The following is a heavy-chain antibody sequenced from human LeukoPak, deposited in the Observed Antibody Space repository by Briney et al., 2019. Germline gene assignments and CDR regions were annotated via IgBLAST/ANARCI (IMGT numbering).Heavy chain of an antibody. D-gene: IGHD6-19*01. CDR1: GYTFTGYY. V-gene: IGHV1-2*02. Sequence: ASVKVSCKASGYTFTGYYMHWVRQAPGQGLEWMGWINPNSGGTNYAQKFQGRVTMTRDTSISTAYMELSRLRSDDTAVYYCAREDSSGWRYPLGSDYWGQGTLVTVSS. J-gene: IGHJ4*02. CDR3: AREDSSGWRYPLGSDY. CDR2: INPNSGGT.